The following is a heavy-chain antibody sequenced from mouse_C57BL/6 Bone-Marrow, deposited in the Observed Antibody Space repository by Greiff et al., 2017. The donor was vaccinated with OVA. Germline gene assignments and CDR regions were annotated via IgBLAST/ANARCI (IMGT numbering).Heavy chain of an antibody. CDR3: ARKGDWDAMDY. D-gene: IGHD4-1*01. J-gene: IGHJ4*01. CDR1: GYTFTDYN. CDR2: INPNNGGT. V-gene: IGHV1-18*01. Sequence: EVQRVESGPELVKPGASVKIPCKASGYTFTDYNMDWVKQSHGKSLEWIGDINPNNGGTIYNQKFKGKATLTVDKSSSTAYMELRSLTSEDTAVYYCARKGDWDAMDYWGQGTSVTVSS.